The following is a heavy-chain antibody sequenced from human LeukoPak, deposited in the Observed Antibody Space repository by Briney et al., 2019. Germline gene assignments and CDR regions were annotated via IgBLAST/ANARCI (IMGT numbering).Heavy chain of an antibody. CDR3: ARVDYDFWSGYPKSTYYYYYMDV. Sequence: GASVKVSCKASGYTFTSYGISWVRQAPGQGLEWMGWISAYNGNTNYAQKLQGRVTMTTDTSTSTAYMELRSLRSDDTAVYYCARVDYDFWSGYPKSTYYYYYMDVWGKGTTVTVSS. CDR2: ISAYNGNT. CDR1: GYTFTSYG. D-gene: IGHD3-3*01. V-gene: IGHV1-18*01. J-gene: IGHJ6*03.